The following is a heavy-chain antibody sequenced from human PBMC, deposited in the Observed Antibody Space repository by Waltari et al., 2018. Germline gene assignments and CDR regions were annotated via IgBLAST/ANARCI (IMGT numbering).Heavy chain of an antibody. D-gene: IGHD6-19*01. CDR3: ARLDSSGWQY. V-gene: IGHV5-51*01. CDR1: GSSFTSYW. CDR2: IYPGDSET. J-gene: IGHJ4*02. Sequence: EVQLEQSGSEVKKPGESLRISCNGSGSSFTSYWTAWVRQMPGRGLEWMGVIYPGDSETRYSPPFEGQVTMSADKSISTAYLQWSRLQASDTAIYYCARLDSSGWQYWGQGTLVIVSS.